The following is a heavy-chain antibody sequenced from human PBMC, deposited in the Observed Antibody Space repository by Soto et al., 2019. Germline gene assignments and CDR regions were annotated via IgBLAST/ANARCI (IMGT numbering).Heavy chain of an antibody. V-gene: IGHV4-39*01. CDR3: ARRRSSLARYNWFDP. CDR2: IYYSGST. CDR1: GGSISSSSYY. J-gene: IGHJ5*02. D-gene: IGHD6-6*01. Sequence: SSETLSLTCTVSGGSISSSSYYWGWIRQPPGKGLEWIGSIYYSGSTYYNPSLKSRVTISADTSKNQFSLKLSSVTAADTAVYYCARRRSSLARYNWFDPWGQGTLVTVSS.